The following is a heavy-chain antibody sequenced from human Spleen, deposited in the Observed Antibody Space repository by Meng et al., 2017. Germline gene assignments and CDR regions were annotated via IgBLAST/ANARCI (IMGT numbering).Heavy chain of an antibody. CDR1: GFTFSSYE. CDR2: ISSSGSTI. V-gene: IGHV3-48*03. J-gene: IGHJ6*02. D-gene: IGHD2-21*02. CDR3: ASNPSGCGGDCYSKYYYYYGMDV. Sequence: LSLTCAASGFTFSSYEMNWVRQAPGKGLEWVSYISSSGSTIYYADSVKGRFTISRDNAKNSLYLQMNSLRAEDTAVYYCASNPSGCGGDCYSKYYYYYGMDVWGQGTTVTVSS.